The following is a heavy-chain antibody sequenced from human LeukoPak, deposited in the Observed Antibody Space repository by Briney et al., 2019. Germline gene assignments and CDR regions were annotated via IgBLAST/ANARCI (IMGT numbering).Heavy chain of an antibody. V-gene: IGHV3-30-3*01. CDR1: GFTFSSYA. CDR3: ARDSDGDPSLDY. D-gene: IGHD4-17*01. Sequence: PGGSLRLSCAASGFTFSSYAMHWVRQAPGKGLEWVAVISYDGSNKYYADSVKGRFTISRDNSKNTLYLQMNSLRHDVTAIYYCARDSDGDPSLDYWGQGSLVTVSS. CDR2: ISYDGSNK. J-gene: IGHJ4*02.